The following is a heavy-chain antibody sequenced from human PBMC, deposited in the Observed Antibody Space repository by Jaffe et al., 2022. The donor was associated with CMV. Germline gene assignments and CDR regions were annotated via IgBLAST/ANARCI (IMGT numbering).Heavy chain of an antibody. CDR2: IWYDGSNK. Sequence: QVQLVESGGGVVQPGRSLRLSCAASGFTFSSYGMHWVRQAPGKGLEWVAVIWYDGSNKYYADSVKGRFTISRDNSKNTLYLQMNSLRAEDTAVYYCATQGGGGLSPLAPDYWGQGTLVTVSS. D-gene: IGHD3-16*01. CDR1: GFTFSSYG. CDR3: ATQGGGGLSPLAPDY. J-gene: IGHJ4*02. V-gene: IGHV3-33*08.